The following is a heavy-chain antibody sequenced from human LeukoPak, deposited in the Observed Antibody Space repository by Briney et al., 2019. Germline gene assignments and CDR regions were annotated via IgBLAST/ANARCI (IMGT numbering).Heavy chain of an antibody. CDR3: AKDRYYDSSSFYFDY. D-gene: IGHD3-22*01. CDR1: GFTFDDYA. Sequence: PGGSLRLSCAASGFTFDDYAMHWVRQAPGKGLEWVSGISWNSGGIGYADSVKGRFTISRDNAKNSLYLQMNSLRAEDTALYYCAKDRYYDSSSFYFDYWGQGTLVTVSS. J-gene: IGHJ4*02. CDR2: ISWNSGGI. V-gene: IGHV3-9*01.